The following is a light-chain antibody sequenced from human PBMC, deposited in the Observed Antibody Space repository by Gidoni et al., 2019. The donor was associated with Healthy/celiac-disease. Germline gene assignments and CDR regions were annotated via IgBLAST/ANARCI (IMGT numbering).Light chain of an antibody. CDR1: QIVSSSY. J-gene: IGKJ1*01. Sequence: DIVLTQSPGTLSLSPGERATLSCRASQIVSSSYLAWYQQKPGQAPRLLIYGASSRATGIPDRFRGSGSGTDFTLTISRLEPEDFAVYYCQQYGSSPKTFXQXTKVEIK. V-gene: IGKV3-20*01. CDR2: GAS. CDR3: QQYGSSPKT.